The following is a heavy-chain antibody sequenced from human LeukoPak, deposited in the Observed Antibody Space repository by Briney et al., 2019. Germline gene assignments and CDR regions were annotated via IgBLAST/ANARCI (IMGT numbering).Heavy chain of an antibody. CDR1: GGSFSGYY. CDR3: GRRMPAARRFKPGNWFDP. Sequence: SETLSLTCAVYGGSFSGYYWSWIRQPPGKGVECIGEATHSGRTNYSPPLKRRVTISVDTSKNQSSLRLSSVTAADTAVYYCGRRMPAARRFKPGNWFDPCGQGAQVTASS. J-gene: IGHJ5*02. V-gene: IGHV4-34*01. D-gene: IGHD2-2*01. CDR2: ATHSGRT.